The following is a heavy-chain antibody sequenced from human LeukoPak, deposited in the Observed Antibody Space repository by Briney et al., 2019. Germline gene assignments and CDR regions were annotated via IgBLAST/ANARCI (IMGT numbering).Heavy chain of an antibody. CDR1: GGSFSGYY. CDR2: INHSGST. D-gene: IGHD2-15*01. J-gene: IGHJ4*02. Sequence: SETLSLTCAVYGGSFSGYYWSWIRQPPGKGLEWIGEINHSGSTNYNPSLKSRVTISVDTSKNQFSLKLSSVTAADTAVYYCARHGSCSGGSCYSPGTFDYWGQGTLVTVSS. V-gene: IGHV4-34*01. CDR3: ARHGSCSGGSCYSPGTFDY.